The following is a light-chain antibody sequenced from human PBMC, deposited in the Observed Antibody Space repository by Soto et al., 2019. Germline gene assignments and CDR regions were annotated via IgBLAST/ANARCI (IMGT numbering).Light chain of an antibody. CDR3: QQYNYWPPYT. V-gene: IGKV3-15*01. Sequence: EIVMTQSPATLSVSPGERATLSCRASQSLSNNLAWYQQKPGKAPRLLIYGASTRATGIPARFSGSGSGTEFTLTISSLQSGDFAAYYCQQYNYWPPYTFGQGTKVEIK. CDR2: GAS. J-gene: IGKJ2*01. CDR1: QSLSNN.